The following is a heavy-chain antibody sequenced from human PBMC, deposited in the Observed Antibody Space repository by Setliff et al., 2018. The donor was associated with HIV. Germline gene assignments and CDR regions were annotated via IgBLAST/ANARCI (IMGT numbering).Heavy chain of an antibody. Sequence: SVKVSCKASGGTSSTHAMNWVRQAPGQGLEWVGQIISILEITDYAQKFQGRLTITADEPTNTIYMELSGLRSEDTAVYYCAGPRGDEAFDIWGQGTMVTVS. V-gene: IGHV1-69*10. J-gene: IGHJ3*02. CDR3: AGPRGDEAFDI. CDR1: GGTSSTHA. CDR2: IISILEIT. D-gene: IGHD3-10*01.